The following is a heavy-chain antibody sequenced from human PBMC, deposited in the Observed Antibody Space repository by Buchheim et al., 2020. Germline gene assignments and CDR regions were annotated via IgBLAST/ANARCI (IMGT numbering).Heavy chain of an antibody. V-gene: IGHV3-7*01. Sequence: EVQLVESGGGLVQPGGSLRPSCAASGFTFSTYWMSWVRQAPGKGLEWVANIKEDGSDKYYVDSVKGRFTVSRGNAKNSLYLQLNSLRSEDTAVYYCARDFWWLWDYWGQGTL. D-gene: IGHD2-15*01. CDR1: GFTFSTYW. CDR3: ARDFWWLWDY. CDR2: IKEDGSDK. J-gene: IGHJ4*02.